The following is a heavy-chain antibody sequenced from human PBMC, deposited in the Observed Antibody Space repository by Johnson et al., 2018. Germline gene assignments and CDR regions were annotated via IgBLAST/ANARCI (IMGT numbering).Heavy chain of an antibody. J-gene: IGHJ3*02. D-gene: IGHD1-26*01. CDR2: MYRRGDAT. CDR3: AKELKGAKWGAFDI. V-gene: IGHV3-43*01. CDR1: GFTFDAFC. Sequence: VQLVQSGGVVVQPGDSLRLSCAASGFTFDAFCIHWVRQAPGRGLEWVSLMYRRGDATFYAASVRGRFTISRDKSKNSLYLQMNTLRSEDTALYYCAKELKGAKWGAFDIWGKGTLVTVSS.